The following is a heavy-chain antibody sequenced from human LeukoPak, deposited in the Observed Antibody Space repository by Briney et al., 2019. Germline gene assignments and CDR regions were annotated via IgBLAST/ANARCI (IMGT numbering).Heavy chain of an antibody. V-gene: IGHV4-34*01. CDR3: ARLTPLDFMDV. J-gene: IGHJ6*02. CDR2: INHSGST. CDR1: GGSFSGYY. Sequence: SETLSLTCAVYGGSFSGYYWSWIRQPPGKGLEWIGEINHSGSTNYNPSLKSRVTISVDTSKNQSSLKLSSVTAADTAVYYCARLTPLDFMDVWGQGTTVTVSS.